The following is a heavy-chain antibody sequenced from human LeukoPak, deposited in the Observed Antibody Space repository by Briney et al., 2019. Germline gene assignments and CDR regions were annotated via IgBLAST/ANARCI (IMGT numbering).Heavy chain of an antibody. J-gene: IGHJ4*02. CDR2: ISSSRSFT. V-gene: IGHV3-21*04. Sequence: MAGGSLRLSCAASGFTFSSYGMNWVRQAPGKRLEWVSYISSSRSFTNYADSVKGRFTISRDTAKNSLYLQMNSLRAEDTAVYYCARLRGYSYGLDYWGQGILVTVSS. CDR1: GFTFSSYG. D-gene: IGHD5-18*01. CDR3: ARLRGYSYGLDY.